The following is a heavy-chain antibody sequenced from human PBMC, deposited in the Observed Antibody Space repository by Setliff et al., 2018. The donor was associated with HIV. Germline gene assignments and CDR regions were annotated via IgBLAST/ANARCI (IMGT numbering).Heavy chain of an antibody. J-gene: IGHJ4*02. Sequence: ASVKVSCKASGYTFTSYYMHWVRQAPGQGLEWMGIINPSGGSTSYAQKFQGRVNMTRDTSTSTVYMELSSLRSEDTAVCYCARVARRGYFDYWGQGTLVTVSS. CDR1: GYTFTSYY. CDR3: ARVARRGYFDY. CDR2: INPSGGST. D-gene: IGHD6-6*01. V-gene: IGHV1-46*01.